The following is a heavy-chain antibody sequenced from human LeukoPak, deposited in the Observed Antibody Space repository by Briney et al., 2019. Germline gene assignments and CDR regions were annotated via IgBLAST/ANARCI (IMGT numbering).Heavy chain of an antibody. CDR2: IYYSGST. Sequence: SETLSLTCTVSGGSMSSGDYYWSWIRQPPGKGLEWIGYIYYSGSTNYNPSLKSRVTISVDTSKNQFSLKLSSVTAADTAVYYCARQYSSGWYEKTNWFDPWGQGTLVTVSS. J-gene: IGHJ5*02. V-gene: IGHV4-61*08. D-gene: IGHD6-19*01. CDR3: ARQYSSGWYEKTNWFDP. CDR1: GGSMSSGDYY.